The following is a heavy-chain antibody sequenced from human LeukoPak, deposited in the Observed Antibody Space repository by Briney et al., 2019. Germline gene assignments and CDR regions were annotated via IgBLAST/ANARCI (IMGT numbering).Heavy chain of an antibody. Sequence: SETLSLTCTVSGGSIRSYYWSWIRQPPGKGLEWIGYIYYSGSTNYNPSLKSRVTTSVDTSKNQFSLKLSSVTAADTAVYYCAKDLRDNFELDAFDIWGQGTMVTVSS. CDR3: AKDLRDNFELDAFDI. CDR1: GGSIRSYY. J-gene: IGHJ3*02. V-gene: IGHV4-59*12. D-gene: IGHD1-20*01. CDR2: IYYSGST.